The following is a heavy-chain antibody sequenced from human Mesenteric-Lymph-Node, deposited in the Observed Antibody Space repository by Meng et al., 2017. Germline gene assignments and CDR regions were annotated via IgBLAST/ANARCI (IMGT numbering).Heavy chain of an antibody. D-gene: IGHD2-15*01. Sequence: QVSRPGSGPGLVKPSPTLSLTCTASGGSISSGGYYWSWIRQHPGKGLEWIGYIYYSGSTYYNPSLKSRVTISVDTSKNQFSLRLTSVTAADTAMYYCARNGAYSADHWGQGTLVTVSS. V-gene: IGHV4-31*03. CDR2: IYYSGST. CDR3: ARNGAYSADH. CDR1: GGSISSGGYY. J-gene: IGHJ4*02.